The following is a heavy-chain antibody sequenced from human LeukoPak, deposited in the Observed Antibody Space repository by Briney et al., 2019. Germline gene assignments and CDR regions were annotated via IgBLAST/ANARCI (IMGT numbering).Heavy chain of an antibody. V-gene: IGHV3-21*01. CDR1: GFVFSYYT. CDR3: ARDTVGVTDY. D-gene: IGHD1-26*01. CDR2: VSGGTNNV. J-gene: IGHJ4*02. Sequence: GGSLRLSCEASGFVFSYYTFHWVRQAPGKGLEWVSSVSGGTNNVHYADSVKGRFTVSRDNAKNSLYLQMNSLRAEDTALYYCARDTVGVTDYWGQGTLVTVSS.